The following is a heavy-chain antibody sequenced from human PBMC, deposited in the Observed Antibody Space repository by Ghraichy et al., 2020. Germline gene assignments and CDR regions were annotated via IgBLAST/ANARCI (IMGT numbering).Heavy chain of an antibody. V-gene: IGHV4-4*07. CDR2: IYRTGST. D-gene: IGHD2-15*01. J-gene: IGHJ5*02. Sequence: SETLSLTCTVSGGSISGYFWSWIRQSAGQGLEWIGRIYRTGSTNYNPSLTGRVRMSVDTSKNEFSLKLSSVTAADTAVYYCARDGEYCPDGSCYSVWFDPWGQGTLVTVSS. CDR1: GGSISGYF. CDR3: ARDGEYCPDGSCYSVWFDP.